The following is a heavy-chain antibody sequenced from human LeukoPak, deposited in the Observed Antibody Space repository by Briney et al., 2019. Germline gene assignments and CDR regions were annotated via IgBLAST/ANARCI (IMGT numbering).Heavy chain of an antibody. CDR2: INPNTGGT. V-gene: IGHV1-2*02. CDR3: ARGSRREWIQLWLHDY. D-gene: IGHD5-18*01. J-gene: IGHJ4*02. CDR1: GYTFTGYY. Sequence: GASVKVSCKASGYTFTGYYIYWVRQAPGQGLEWMGFINPNTGGTSYAQKFQGRVTMTRDTSISTAYMELSGLRSDDTAVYYCARGSRREWIQLWLHDYWGQGTLVTVSS.